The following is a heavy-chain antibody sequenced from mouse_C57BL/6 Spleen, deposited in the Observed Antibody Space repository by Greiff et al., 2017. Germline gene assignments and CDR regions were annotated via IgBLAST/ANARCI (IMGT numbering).Heavy chain of an antibody. V-gene: IGHV1-69*01. CDR1: GYTFTSYW. J-gene: IGHJ2*01. CDR3: ARRAGYDSYYFDY. D-gene: IGHD2-4*01. CDR2: IDPSDSYT. Sequence: VQLQQPGAELVMPGASVKLSCKASGYTFTSYWMHWVKQRPGQGLEWIGEIDPSDSYTNSNQKFKGKSTLTVDKSSSTAYMQLSSLTSEDSAVYYCARRAGYDSYYFDYWGQGTTLTVSS.